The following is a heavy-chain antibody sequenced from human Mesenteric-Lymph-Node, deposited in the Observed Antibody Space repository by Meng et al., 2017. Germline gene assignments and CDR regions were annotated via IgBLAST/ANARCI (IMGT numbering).Heavy chain of an antibody. D-gene: IGHD3-22*01. CDR1: GFTFSSYW. J-gene: IGHJ6*02. CDR3: ARDLHYYDSSGYFTDGMDV. CDR2: IKQDGSEK. Sequence: GESLKISCAASGFTFSSYWMSWVRQAPGKGLEWVANIKQDGSEKYYVDSVRGRFTISRDNAKNTLYLQMNSLRAEDTAVYYCARDLHYYDSSGYFTDGMDVWGQGTTVTVSS. V-gene: IGHV3-7*01.